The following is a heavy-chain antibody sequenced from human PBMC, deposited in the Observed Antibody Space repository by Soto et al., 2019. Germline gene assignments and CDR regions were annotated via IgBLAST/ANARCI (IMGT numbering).Heavy chain of an antibody. CDR3: ARSRGTWTYPHDFQP. Sequence: QVQLQESGPGLVKPSQTLSLTCTASGGSISSGGYYWSWMRQHPGKGLEWIGYIYYSGSTYYNPSLKSRVTISVDTSNNQFSLQLSSVTAADTAVYYCARSRGTWTYPHDFQPWGQGTLVTVSS. CDR1: GGSISSGGYY. D-gene: IGHD3-16*01. V-gene: IGHV4-31*03. CDR2: IYYSGST. J-gene: IGHJ1*01.